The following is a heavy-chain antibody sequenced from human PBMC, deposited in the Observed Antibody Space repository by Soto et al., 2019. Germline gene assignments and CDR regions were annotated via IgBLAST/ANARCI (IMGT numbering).Heavy chain of an antibody. CDR1: GYTFTSYY. D-gene: IGHD6-19*01. CDR3: ARCLYSSGWQQAFDY. J-gene: IGHJ4*02. V-gene: IGHV1-46*03. Sequence: GASVKVSCKASGYTFTSYYMHWVRQAPGQGLEWMGIINPSGGSTSYAQKFQGRVTMTRDTSTSTVYMELSSLRSEDTAVYYCARCLYSSGWQQAFDYWGQGTLVTVSS. CDR2: INPSGGST.